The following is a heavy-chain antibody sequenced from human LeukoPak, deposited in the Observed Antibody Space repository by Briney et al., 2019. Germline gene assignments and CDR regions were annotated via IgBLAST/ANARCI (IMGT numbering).Heavy chain of an antibody. CDR3: AREDYYDSSGSR. D-gene: IGHD3-22*01. CDR1: GGTFSSYA. CDR2: IIPILGIA. V-gene: IGHV1-69*04. J-gene: IGHJ4*02. Sequence: SSVKVSCKASGGTFSSYAISWVRQAPGQGLEWMGRIIPILGIANYAQKFQGRVTITADKSTSTAYMKLSSLRSEDTAVYYCAREDYYDSSGSRWGQGTLVTVSS.